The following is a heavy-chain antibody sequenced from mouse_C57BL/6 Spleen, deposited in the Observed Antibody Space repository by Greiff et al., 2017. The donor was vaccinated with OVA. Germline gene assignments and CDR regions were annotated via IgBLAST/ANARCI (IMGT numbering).Heavy chain of an antibody. CDR2: ISSGSSTI. J-gene: IGHJ4*01. Sequence: EVQLVESGGGLVKPGGSLKLSCAASGFTFSDYGMHWVRQAPEKGLEWVAYISSGSSTIYYADTVKGRFTISRYNAKNTLFLQMTSLRSEDTAMYYCARYYGSSLYAMDYWGQGTSVTVSS. V-gene: IGHV5-17*01. CDR3: ARYYGSSLYAMDY. D-gene: IGHD1-1*01. CDR1: GFTFSDYG.